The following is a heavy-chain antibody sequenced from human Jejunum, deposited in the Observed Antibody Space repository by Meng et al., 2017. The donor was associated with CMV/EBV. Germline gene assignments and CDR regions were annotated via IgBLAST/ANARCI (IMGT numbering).Heavy chain of an antibody. CDR3: ARGLRGYLLACDP. J-gene: IGHJ5*02. Sequence: VSSDSINSCYWNWIRQPPGKGLEWIGYVSDIGRTNYNASLRSRVTMSLDTSNKHFFLKLSSVTAADTAVYYCARGLRGYLLACDPWGQGSLVTVSS. CDR2: VSDIGRT. D-gene: IGHD3-10*01. V-gene: IGHV4-59*13. CDR1: SDSINSCY.